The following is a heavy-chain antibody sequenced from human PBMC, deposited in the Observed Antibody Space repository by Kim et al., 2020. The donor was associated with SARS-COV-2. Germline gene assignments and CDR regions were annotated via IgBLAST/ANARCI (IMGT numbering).Heavy chain of an antibody. D-gene: IGHD3-9*01. J-gene: IGHJ6*02. CDR2: INPSGGST. V-gene: IGHV1-46*01. CDR1: GYTFTSYY. Sequence: ASVKVSCKASGYTFTSYYMHWVRQAPGQGLEWMGIINPSGGSTSYAQKFQGRVTMTRDTSTSTVYMELSSLRSEDTAVYYCAREAAADIGYFDWLSVEPYYYGMDVWGQGTTVTVSS. CDR3: AREAAADIGYFDWLSVEPYYYGMDV.